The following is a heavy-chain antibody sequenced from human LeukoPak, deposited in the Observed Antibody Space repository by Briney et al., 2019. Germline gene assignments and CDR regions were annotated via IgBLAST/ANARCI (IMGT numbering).Heavy chain of an antibody. J-gene: IGHJ4*02. V-gene: IGHV1-3*01. Sequence: GASVKVSCKASGYTFSGYAIHWVRQAPGQRFEWMGWINAGNGHTKYSQNSQGRVTITRDSSANIVYMDVSSLTSEDTAVYYCARGIWSATRVDYYLDNWGRGTLVTVSS. CDR1: GYTFSGYA. D-gene: IGHD5-24*01. CDR2: INAGNGHT. CDR3: ARGIWSATRVDYYLDN.